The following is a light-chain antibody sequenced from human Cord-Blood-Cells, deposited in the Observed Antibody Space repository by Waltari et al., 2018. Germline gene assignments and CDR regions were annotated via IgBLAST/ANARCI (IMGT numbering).Light chain of an antibody. V-gene: IGLV1-47*01. CDR2: GNN. J-gene: IGLJ3*02. CDR3: AAWDDSLSGPV. Sequence: QSVLTQPHSASGTPGHRVTISCSGSRSNTGSNYVYWYQQPPGTPPKLLIYGNNQRPSGGPDLFSGSKSGTSASRAIRGLRSEDEADYYCAAWDDSLSGPVFGGGTKLTVL. CDR1: RSNTGSNY.